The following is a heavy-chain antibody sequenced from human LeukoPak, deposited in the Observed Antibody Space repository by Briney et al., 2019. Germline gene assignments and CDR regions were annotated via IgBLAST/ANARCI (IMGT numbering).Heavy chain of an antibody. J-gene: IGHJ4*02. Sequence: ASVKVSCKASGYTFTGYYMHWVRQAPGQGLEWMGIINPSSGSTSYTQKVQGRVTMTRDTSTSTVYMELSSLRSDDTAVHYCARGGTTMVTGGFDYWGQGTLVTVSS. CDR2: INPSSGST. D-gene: IGHD5-18*01. CDR1: GYTFTGYY. V-gene: IGHV1-46*03. CDR3: ARGGTTMVTGGFDY.